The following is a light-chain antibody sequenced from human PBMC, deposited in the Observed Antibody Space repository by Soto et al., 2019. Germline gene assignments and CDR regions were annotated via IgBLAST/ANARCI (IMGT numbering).Light chain of an antibody. V-gene: IGKV1-8*01. CDR2: AAS. CDR1: QGISSF. CDR3: QQYYSFPWT. Sequence: AIQLTQSPSSLSASVGDRVTITCRASQGISSFLAWYQQKPGKAPELLIYAASTLQSGVPSRFSGSGSETDFTLTISCLQSEDFATYYCQQYYSFPWTFGQGTKVDIK. J-gene: IGKJ1*01.